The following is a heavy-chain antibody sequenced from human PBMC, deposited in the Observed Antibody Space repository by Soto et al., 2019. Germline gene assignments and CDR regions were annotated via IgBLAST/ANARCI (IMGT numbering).Heavy chain of an antibody. CDR1: GDTTSTGGYS. J-gene: IGHJ2*01. CDR2: TYHSGNP. CDR3: ARHVPYYDILTGYENNWYFDL. Sequence: SETLSLTCGVSGDTTSTGGYSWAWIRQPPGKALEWIGHTYHSGNPYYNPSLKSRVTISVDTSENQLSLKLSSVTAADTAVYYCARHVPYYDILTGYENNWYFDLWGRGTLVTVSS. V-gene: IGHV4-30-2*01. D-gene: IGHD3-9*01.